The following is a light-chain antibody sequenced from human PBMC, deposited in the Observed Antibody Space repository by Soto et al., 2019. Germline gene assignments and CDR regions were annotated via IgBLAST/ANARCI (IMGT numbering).Light chain of an antibody. V-gene: IGLV2-8*01. Sequence: QSALTQPPSASGSPGQSVTISCTGTSSDIGAYNYVSWYQQHPGKAPRLIIYEVTKRPSGVPDRFSGSKSGNTASLTVSGLLAEDEADYYCSSYAGSNNVLFGGGTKLTVL. CDR3: SSYAGSNNVL. CDR1: SSDIGAYNY. J-gene: IGLJ2*01. CDR2: EVT.